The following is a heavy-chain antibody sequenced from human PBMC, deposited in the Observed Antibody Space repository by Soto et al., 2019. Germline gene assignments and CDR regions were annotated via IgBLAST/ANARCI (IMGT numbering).Heavy chain of an antibody. J-gene: IGHJ6*02. D-gene: IGHD1-26*01. CDR1: GFTFSSFA. Sequence: EVQLLESGGRLVQPGGSLRLSCVASGFTFSSFAMSWVRQAPGKGLEWVSGISGSGGTTYNADSVKGRLTISRDNSKNTLYLLLNSLRVEDTAVYYCAKDLPSGTSDPTYYYGLDVWGQGTTVTVSS. CDR3: AKDLPSGTSDPTYYYGLDV. CDR2: ISGSGGTT. V-gene: IGHV3-23*01.